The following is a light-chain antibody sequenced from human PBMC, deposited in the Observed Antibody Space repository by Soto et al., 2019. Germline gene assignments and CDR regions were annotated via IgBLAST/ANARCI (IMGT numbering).Light chain of an antibody. Sequence: SVLTQPPSVSGAPGQRVTISCTGSSSNIGAGYDVHWYQHLPGTAPKLLFYANNNRPSGVPDRFSASKSGTSASLAITGLQAEDEADYYCQSYDSSLSGPYVFGTGTKVTVL. J-gene: IGLJ1*01. V-gene: IGLV1-40*01. CDR1: SSNIGAGYD. CDR3: QSYDSSLSGPYV. CDR2: ANN.